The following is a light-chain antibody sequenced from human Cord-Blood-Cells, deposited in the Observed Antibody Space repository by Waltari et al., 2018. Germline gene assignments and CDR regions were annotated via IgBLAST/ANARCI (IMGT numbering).Light chain of an antibody. Sequence: SSELTQDPAVSVALGQTVRITCQGDRLRSCYASWYQQKPGQAPVLVIYGKNNRPSGIPDRFSGSSSGNTASLTITGAQAEDEADYYCNSRDSSGNHLVFGGGTKLTVL. CDR3: NSRDSSGNHLV. CDR1: RLRSCY. V-gene: IGLV3-19*01. J-gene: IGLJ3*02. CDR2: GKN.